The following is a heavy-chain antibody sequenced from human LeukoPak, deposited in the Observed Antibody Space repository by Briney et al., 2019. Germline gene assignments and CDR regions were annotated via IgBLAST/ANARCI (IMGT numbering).Heavy chain of an antibody. J-gene: IGHJ4*02. CDR2: INHSGST. D-gene: IGHD6-13*01. CDR3: ASDTIAAAGSADDY. Sequence: PSETLSLTCAVYGGSFSGYYWSWIRQPPGKGLEWIGEINHSGSTNYNPSLKSRVTISVDTSKNQFSLKLSSVTAADTAVYYCASDTIAAAGSADDYWGQGTLVTVSS. CDR1: GGSFSGYY. V-gene: IGHV4-34*01.